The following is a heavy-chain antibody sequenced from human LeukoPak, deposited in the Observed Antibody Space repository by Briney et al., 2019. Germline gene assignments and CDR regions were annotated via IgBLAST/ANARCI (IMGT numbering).Heavy chain of an antibody. V-gene: IGHV4-39*01. D-gene: IGHD3-10*01. CDR2: IYYSGST. Sequence: SETLSLTCTVSGGSISSSSYYWGWIRQPPGKGLEWIGSIYYSGSTYYNPSLKSRVTISVDTSKNQFSLKLSSVTAADTAVYYCARLSSNYYGSGSYFEYWGQGTLVTVSS. CDR1: GGSISSSSYY. J-gene: IGHJ4*02. CDR3: ARLSSNYYGSGSYFEY.